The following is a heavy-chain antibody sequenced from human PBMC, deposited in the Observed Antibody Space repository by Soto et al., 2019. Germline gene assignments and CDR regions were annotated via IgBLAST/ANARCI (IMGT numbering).Heavy chain of an antibody. CDR2: IHYSGST. V-gene: IGHV4-39*07. D-gene: IGHD3-3*01. CDR3: ARDPRIFAAGV. CDR1: GGSISSSSYY. Sequence: SETLSLTCTVSGGSISSSSYYWGWIRQPPGKGLEWIGTIHYSGSTYYNPSLKSRVTISVDTSKNQFSLKLSSVTAADTAVYYCARDPRIFAAGVWGQGTTVTVSS. J-gene: IGHJ6*02.